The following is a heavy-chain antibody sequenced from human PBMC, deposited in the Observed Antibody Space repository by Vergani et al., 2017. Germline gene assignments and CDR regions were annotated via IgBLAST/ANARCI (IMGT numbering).Heavy chain of an antibody. J-gene: IGHJ1*01. CDR3: ATKSCGTSGCQIGYFRE. D-gene: IGHD1-26*01. V-gene: IGHV3-30*03. CDR1: GFTSSYYG. Sequence: QVHLVESGGGVVQTGRSLRLACVVSGFTSSYYGMHWVRQAPGKGLEWVAVISYDGMQKYYADYVKGRFTISRDNSKSTLYLQMNSLRTEDTAVYYCATKSCGTSGCQIGYFREWGQGTLVTVSS. CDR2: ISYDGMQK.